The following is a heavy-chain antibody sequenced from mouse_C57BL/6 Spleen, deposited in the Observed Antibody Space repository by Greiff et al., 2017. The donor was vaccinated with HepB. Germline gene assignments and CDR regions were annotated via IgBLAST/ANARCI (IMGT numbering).Heavy chain of an antibody. J-gene: IGHJ3*01. V-gene: IGHV1-26*01. D-gene: IGHD2-2*01. Sequence: EVKLQQSGPELVKPGASVKISCKASGYTFTDYYMNWVKQSHGKSLEWIGDINPNNGGTSYNQKFKGKATLTVDKSSSTAYMELRSLTSEDSAVYYCARGMVTTAYWGQGTLVTVSA. CDR2: INPNNGGT. CDR1: GYTFTDYY. CDR3: ARGMVTTAY.